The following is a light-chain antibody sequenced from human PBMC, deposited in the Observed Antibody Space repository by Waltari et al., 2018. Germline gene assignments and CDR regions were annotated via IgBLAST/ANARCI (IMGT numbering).Light chain of an antibody. J-gene: IGLJ3*02. CDR1: SNDVGGYNY. CDR2: DVS. V-gene: IGLV2-14*03. Sequence: QSALTQPASVSGSPGQSITISCTGTSNDVGGYNYVSWYQQHPAKAPKLMIYDVSKRPQGVSQSSYGAKSGNPASPTIVGLQADDEADYYCSSYTSISTLVFGGGTRLTVL. CDR3: SSYTSISTLV.